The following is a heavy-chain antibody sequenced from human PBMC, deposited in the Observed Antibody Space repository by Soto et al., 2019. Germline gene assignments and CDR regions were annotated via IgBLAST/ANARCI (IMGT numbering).Heavy chain of an antibody. D-gene: IGHD4-4*01. V-gene: IGHV5-10-1*01. CDR1: GYSFTSYW. J-gene: IGHJ6*02. CDR2: IDPSDSYT. Sequence: GESLKISCKGSGYSFTSYWISWVRQMPGKGLEWMGRIDPSDSYTNYSPSFQGHVTISADKSISTAYLQWSSLKASDTAMYYCARGTTVELLGRYYYYGMDVWGQGTTVTVSS. CDR3: ARGTTVELLGRYYYYGMDV.